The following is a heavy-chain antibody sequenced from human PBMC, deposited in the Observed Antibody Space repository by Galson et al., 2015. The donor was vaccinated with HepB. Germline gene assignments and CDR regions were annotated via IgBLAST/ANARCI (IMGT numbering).Heavy chain of an antibody. D-gene: IGHD4-17*01. V-gene: IGHV6-1*01. CDR2: TYYRSKWYN. CDR1: GXXXSGNSXX. J-gene: IGHJ3*02. CDR3: ARWGDYGHRSFDI. Sequence: CAISGXXXSGNSXXXNWXXXSPSRGLEWLGRTYYRSKWYNDYAVSVKSRITINPDTSKNQFSLXXXSVTPEDTAVYYCARWGDYGHRSFDIWGKGTMVTFXS.